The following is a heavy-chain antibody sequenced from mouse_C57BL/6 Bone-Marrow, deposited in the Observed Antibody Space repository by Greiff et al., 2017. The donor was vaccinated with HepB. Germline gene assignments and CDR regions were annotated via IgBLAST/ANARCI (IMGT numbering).Heavy chain of an antibody. J-gene: IGHJ2*01. CDR3: ARDGGNYVHFDY. CDR2: ISYDGSN. Sequence: EVKLQESGPGLVKPSQSLSLTCSVTGYSITSGYYWNWIRQFPGNKLEWMGYISYDGSNNYNPSLKNRISITRDTSKNQFFLKLNSVTTEDTATYYCARDGGNYVHFDYWGQGTTLTVSS. D-gene: IGHD2-1*01. V-gene: IGHV3-6*01. CDR1: GYSITSGYY.